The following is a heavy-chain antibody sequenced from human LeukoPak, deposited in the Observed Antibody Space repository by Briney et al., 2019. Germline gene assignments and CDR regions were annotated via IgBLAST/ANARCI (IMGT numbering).Heavy chain of an antibody. CDR2: ISSSSSTI. Sequence: PGGSLRLSCAASGFTFSSYNMNWVRQAPGKGLEWVSYISSSSSTIYYADSVKGRFTISRDNAENSLYLQMNSLRDEDTAVYYCAREREERWLQLVDYWGQGTLVTVSS. D-gene: IGHD5-24*01. CDR1: GFTFSSYN. J-gene: IGHJ4*02. CDR3: AREREERWLQLVDY. V-gene: IGHV3-48*02.